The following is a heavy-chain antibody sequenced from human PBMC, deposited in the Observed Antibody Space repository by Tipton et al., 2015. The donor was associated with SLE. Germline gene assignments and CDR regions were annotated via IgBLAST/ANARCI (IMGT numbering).Heavy chain of an antibody. V-gene: IGHV5-10-1*01. CDR1: GYSFTSYW. Sequence: QLVQSGAEVKKPGESLRISCKGSGYSFTSYWISWVRQMPGKGLGWMGRIDPSESYTNYSPSVQGHVTISADKSISTAYLQWSSLKASDTAMYYCARRVLGSGGWLCQVACWGQAPVVTVSS. D-gene: IGHD2-15*01. CDR2: IDPSESYT. J-gene: IGHJ4*02. CDR3: ARRVLGSGGWLCQVAC.